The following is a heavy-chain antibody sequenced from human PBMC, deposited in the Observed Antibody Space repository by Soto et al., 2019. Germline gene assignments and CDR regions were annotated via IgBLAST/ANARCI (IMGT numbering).Heavy chain of an antibody. CDR2: ISSSGSTI. CDR3: ARDSGCSSTSCPYLLGMDV. V-gene: IGHV3-48*03. D-gene: IGHD2-2*01. CDR1: GFTFSSYE. Sequence: GSLRLSCAASGFTFSSYEMNWVRKAPGKGLEWVSYISSSGSTIYYADSVKGRFTISRDNAKNSLYLQMNSLRAEDTAVYYCARDSGCSSTSCPYLLGMDVWGQGNTVTVSS. J-gene: IGHJ6*02.